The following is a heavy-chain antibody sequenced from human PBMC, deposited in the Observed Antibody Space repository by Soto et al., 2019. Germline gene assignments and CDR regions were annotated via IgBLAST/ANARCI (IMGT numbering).Heavy chain of an antibody. D-gene: IGHD3-10*01. Sequence: QVQLVQSGAEVKKPGSSVKVSCKASGGNFSSYTISWVRQPPGHELEWMGRIIPILGIANYAQKFQGRVTITADKSTSTAYMELSSLRSEDTAVYYCASAVYYYGWGSYYPFDYWGQGTLVTVSS. V-gene: IGHV1-69*02. J-gene: IGHJ4*02. CDR3: ASAVYYYGWGSYYPFDY. CDR2: IIPILGIA. CDR1: GGNFSSYT.